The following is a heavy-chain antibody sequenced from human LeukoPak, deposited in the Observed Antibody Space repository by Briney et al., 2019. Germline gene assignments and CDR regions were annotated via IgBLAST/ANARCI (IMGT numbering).Heavy chain of an antibody. CDR3: ARDRVDTAMFDY. V-gene: IGHV3-23*01. CDR2: ISGSGGST. J-gene: IGHJ4*02. D-gene: IGHD5-18*01. Sequence: GGSLRLSCAASEFSFSSYAMNWVRQAPGKGLEWVSAISGSGGSTYYADSVKGRFTISRDNSKNTLYLQMNSLRAEDTAVYYRARDRVDTAMFDYWGQGTLVTVSS. CDR1: EFSFSSYA.